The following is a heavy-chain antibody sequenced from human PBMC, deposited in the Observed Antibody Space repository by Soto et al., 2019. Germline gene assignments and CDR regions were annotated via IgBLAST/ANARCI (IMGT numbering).Heavy chain of an antibody. J-gene: IGHJ4*02. CDR2: ISGSGGST. Sequence: EVQLLESGGGLVQPGGSLRLSCAASGFTFSSYAMSWVRQAPGKGLEWVSAISGSGGSTYYADSVKGRFTISRDNSKNTLYLRMHSLRAEDTAVYYCAKAFLPXLAYTPQGYWGQGTLVTVSS. D-gene: IGHD6-13*01. V-gene: IGHV3-23*01. CDR3: AKAFLPXLAYTPQGY. CDR1: GFTFSSYA.